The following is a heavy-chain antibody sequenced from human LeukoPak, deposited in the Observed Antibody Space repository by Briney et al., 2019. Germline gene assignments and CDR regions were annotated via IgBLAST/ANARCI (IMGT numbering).Heavy chain of an antibody. D-gene: IGHD3-16*02. CDR3: ARGVIVSYFDY. CDR1: GGSISSYY. V-gene: IGHV4-59*08. CDR2: IYYSGST. Sequence: SETLSLTCTVSGGSISSYYWSWIRQPPGKRLEWIGYIYYSGSTNYNPSLKSRVTISVDTSKNQFSLKLSSVTAADTAVYYCARGVIVSYFDYWGQGTLVTVSS. J-gene: IGHJ4*02.